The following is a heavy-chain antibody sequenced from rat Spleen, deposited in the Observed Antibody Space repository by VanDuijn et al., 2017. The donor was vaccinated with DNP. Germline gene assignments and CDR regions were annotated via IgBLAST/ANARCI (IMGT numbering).Heavy chain of an antibody. CDR2: IGSAAYAP. V-gene: IGHV5-22*01. CDR1: GFTFSNYW. D-gene: IGHD4-3*01. CDR3: VRWNSGHFDY. J-gene: IGHJ2*01. Sequence: EVQLVESGGGLVQPGRSLKLSCVASGFTFSNYWMTWIRQAPAKGLEWVAYIGSAAYAPYYGDSVKGRFTISRDNAKSTLYLQMNSLRSEDMATYYCVRWNSGHFDYWGQGVMVTVSS.